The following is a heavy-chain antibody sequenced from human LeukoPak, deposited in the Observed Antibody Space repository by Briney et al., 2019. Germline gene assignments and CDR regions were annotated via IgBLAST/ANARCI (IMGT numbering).Heavy chain of an antibody. CDR1: GFTFSSYA. Sequence: PGGSLRLSCAASGFTFSSYAMSWVRQAPGKGLEWVSAISGSGGSTYYADSVKGRFTISRDNSKNTLYLQMNSLRAEDTAVYYCAKIRRLWFGEFPDYWGQGTLVTVSP. V-gene: IGHV3-23*01. CDR2: ISGSGGST. CDR3: AKIRRLWFGEFPDY. J-gene: IGHJ4*02. D-gene: IGHD3-10*01.